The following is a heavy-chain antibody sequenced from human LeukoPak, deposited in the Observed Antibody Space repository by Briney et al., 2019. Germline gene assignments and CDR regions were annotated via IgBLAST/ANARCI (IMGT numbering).Heavy chain of an antibody. J-gene: IGHJ4*02. V-gene: IGHV1-2*02. D-gene: IGHD6-19*01. CDR2: VSPNGAGT. Sequence: GASVKVSCKASGYIFTDYYMHWVRQAPGQGPEWIGRVSPNGAGTLYAQKFQGRVTLTSDTSMTTAYMDLSGLTSDDTAVYYCVQRGSGWPYWGQGTLVTVSS. CDR1: GYIFTDYY. CDR3: VQRGSGWPY.